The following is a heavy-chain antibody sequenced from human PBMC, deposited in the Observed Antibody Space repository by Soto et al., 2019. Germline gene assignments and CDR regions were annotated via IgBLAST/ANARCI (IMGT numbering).Heavy chain of an antibody. CDR2: ISGSGGVT. J-gene: IGHJ4*02. CDR1: GFSLRSYA. D-gene: IGHD2-2*01. Sequence: GGSLRLSCAASGFSLRSYAMTWVRQAPGKGLEWVSGISGSGGVTYYADSVKGRFTISRDTSKNTLYLQMNSLRAEDTALYYCAKGKDIVVVPAIDCWGQGPLVTVSS. CDR3: AKGKDIVVVPAIDC. V-gene: IGHV3-23*01.